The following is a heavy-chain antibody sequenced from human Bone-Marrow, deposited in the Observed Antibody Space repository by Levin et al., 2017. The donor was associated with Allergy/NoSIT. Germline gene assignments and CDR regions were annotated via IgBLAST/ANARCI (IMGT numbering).Heavy chain of an antibody. CDR2: IYYSGST. D-gene: IGHD3-3*01. CDR3: ARHRPLEKGWSGYDY. J-gene: IGHJ4*02. Sequence: PGGSLRLSCTVSGGSISSYYWSWIRQPPGKGLEWIGYIYYSGSTNYNPSLKSRVTISVDTSKNQFSLKLSSVTAADTAVYYCARHRPLEKGWSGYDYWGQGTLVTVSS. CDR1: GGSISSYY. V-gene: IGHV4-59*08.